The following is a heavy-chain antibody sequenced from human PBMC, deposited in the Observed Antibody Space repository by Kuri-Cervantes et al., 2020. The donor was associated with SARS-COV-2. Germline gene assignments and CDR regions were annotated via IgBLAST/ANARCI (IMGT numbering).Heavy chain of an antibody. CDR3: ARQNCSSTSCYTGPQGWFDP. D-gene: IGHD2-2*02. J-gene: IGHJ5*02. V-gene: IGHV5-51*01. Sequence: KVSCKGSGYSFTSYWIGWVRQMPGKGLEWMGIIYPGDSDTRYSPSFQGQVTISADKSISTAYLQWSSLKASDTAMYYCARQNCSSTSCYTGPQGWFDPWGRELRSPSPQ. CDR1: GYSFTSYW. CDR2: IYPGDSDT.